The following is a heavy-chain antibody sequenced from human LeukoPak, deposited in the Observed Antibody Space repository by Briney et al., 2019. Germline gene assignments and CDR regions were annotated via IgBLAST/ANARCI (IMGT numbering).Heavy chain of an antibody. V-gene: IGHV1-69*05. CDR3: ARGTAAGDY. CDR1: GGTFSSYA. D-gene: IGHD6-13*01. CDR2: IIPIFGTA. Sequence: SVKVSCKASGGTFSSYAISWVRQAPGQGLEWMGGIIPIFGTANYAQKFQGRVTITTDESTSTAYMELSSLRSDDTAVYYCARGTAAGDYWGQGTLVTVSS. J-gene: IGHJ4*02.